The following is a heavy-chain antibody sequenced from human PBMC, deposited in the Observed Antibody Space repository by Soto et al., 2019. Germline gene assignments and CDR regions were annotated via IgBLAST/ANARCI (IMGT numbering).Heavy chain of an antibody. Sequence: NPSESLSLTCAVSGGSISSGGYSWSWIRQPPGKDLEWIGYDYDSGSTYDNPSIKRRVTISVNRSKNQFSLKLSSVTAADTAVYYCARLGYFSCGSCYVPYDFDNWGQGTLVTVSS. CDR2: DYDSGST. CDR1: GGSISSGGYS. V-gene: IGHV4-30-2*01. D-gene: IGHD2-15*01. J-gene: IGHJ4*02. CDR3: ARLGYFSCGSCYVPYDFDN.